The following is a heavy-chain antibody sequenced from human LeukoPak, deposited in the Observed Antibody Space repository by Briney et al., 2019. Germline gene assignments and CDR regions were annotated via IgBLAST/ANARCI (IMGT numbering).Heavy chain of an antibody. J-gene: IGHJ4*02. Sequence: GGSLRLSCAASGFTFSSYTMSWVRQAPGKGLEWVSSISSSSDYIYYADSVKGRFTISRDNAKNSLSLQMNSLRAEDTAVYFCARYYYDSSDYYYFDQWGQGTLVTVSS. V-gene: IGHV3-21*04. CDR2: ISSSSDYI. CDR3: ARYYYDSSDYYYFDQ. D-gene: IGHD3-22*01. CDR1: GFTFSSYT.